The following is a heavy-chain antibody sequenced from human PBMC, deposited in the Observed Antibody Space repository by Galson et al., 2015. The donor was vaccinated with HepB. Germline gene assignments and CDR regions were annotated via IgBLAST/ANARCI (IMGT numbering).Heavy chain of an antibody. CDR2: LDPEDGET. Sequence: VKVSCKVSGYTFTDYHMHWVKQAPGKGLEWMGLLDPEDGETLYAENFQGRVTITADTSTDTAYMELSSLRSEDTAMYYCATLGATYSYDNGGSDHDYWGQGTLLTVSS. CDR1: GYTFTDYH. CDR3: ATLGATYSYDNGGSDHDY. J-gene: IGHJ4*02. D-gene: IGHD3-22*01. V-gene: IGHV1-69-2*01.